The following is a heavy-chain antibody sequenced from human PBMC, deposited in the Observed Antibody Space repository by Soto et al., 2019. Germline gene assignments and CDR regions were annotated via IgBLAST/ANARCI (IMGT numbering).Heavy chain of an antibody. V-gene: IGHV4-39*07. D-gene: IGHD2-21*02. J-gene: IGHJ5*02. CDR3: ATLPPRIVVVLSPIPT. CDR2: IYYSGYT. Sequence: SETLSLTCTVSGGSISSSSYYWGWIRQPPGKGLEWNGSIYYSGYTYYNPSLKSRVTISVDKSNNQFSLKLTSVTAADTAIYYCATLPPRIVVVLSPIPTWGQGTPVPVSS. CDR1: GGSISSSSYY.